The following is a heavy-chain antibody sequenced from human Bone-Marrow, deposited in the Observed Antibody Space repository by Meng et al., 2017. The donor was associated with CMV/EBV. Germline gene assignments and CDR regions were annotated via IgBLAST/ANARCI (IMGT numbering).Heavy chain of an antibody. CDR3: ARLKKGQPPRTPNWFDP. Sequence: SGPTLVKPTQTLTLTCTFSGFSLRTTGVGVGWIRQPPGKALEWLALIYWNDDKRYSPSLKSRLTLTKDTSKNQVVLTMTNMDPVDTATYYCARLKKGQPPRTPNWFDPWGQGTLVTVSS. J-gene: IGHJ5*02. CDR2: IYWNDDK. D-gene: IGHD1-1*01. V-gene: IGHV2-5*01. CDR1: GFSLRTTGVG.